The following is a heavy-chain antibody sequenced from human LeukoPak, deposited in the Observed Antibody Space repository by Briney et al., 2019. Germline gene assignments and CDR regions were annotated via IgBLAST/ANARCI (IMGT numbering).Heavy chain of an antibody. D-gene: IGHD3-10*01. CDR3: ARDTHYYGSGSPAFDI. V-gene: IGHV3-48*01. CDR2: ISSSSSTI. Sequence: GGSLRLSCAASGFTFSSYEMNWVRQAPGKGLEWVSYISSSSSTIHYADSVKGRCTISRDNAKNSLHLQMNSLRAEDTAVYYCARDTHYYGSGSPAFDIWGQGTMVTVSS. J-gene: IGHJ3*02. CDR1: GFTFSSYE.